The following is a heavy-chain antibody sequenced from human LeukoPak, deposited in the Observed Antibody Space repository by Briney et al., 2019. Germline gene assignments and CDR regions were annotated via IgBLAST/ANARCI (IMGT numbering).Heavy chain of an antibody. D-gene: IGHD6-13*01. CDR1: GYSYINYW. CDR2: IYPSDADT. CDR3: VRFGLTSSLDY. V-gene: IGHV5-51*01. Sequence: GESLKISCKASGYSYINYWIGWVRQMPGKGLEWMGIIYPSDADTRYSPSFQGQVTFSVDASISTAYLQLSGLRASDTAIYYCVRFGLTSSLDYWGQGTLVTVSS. J-gene: IGHJ4*02.